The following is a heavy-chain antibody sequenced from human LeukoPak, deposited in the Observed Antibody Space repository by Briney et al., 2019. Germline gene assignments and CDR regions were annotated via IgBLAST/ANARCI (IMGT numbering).Heavy chain of an antibody. CDR3: TSNLYCSTSSCYTLDN. J-gene: IGHJ4*02. CDR2: IKSKSERGTT. D-gene: IGHD2-2*02. CDR1: GFTFSNGW. Sequence: GGSLRLSCAASGFTFSNGWMSWVRQAPGKGLEWVGRIKSKSERGTTDYAAPVKGRFTISRDGSTNTVYLHMNSLKTEDAAVYFCTSNLYCSTSSCYTLDNWGQGTLVAVSP. V-gene: IGHV3-15*01.